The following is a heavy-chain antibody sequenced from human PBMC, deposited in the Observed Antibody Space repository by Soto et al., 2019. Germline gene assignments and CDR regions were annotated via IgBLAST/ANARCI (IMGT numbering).Heavy chain of an antibody. CDR2: IRSKTDGEIV. V-gene: IGHV3-15*07. Sequence: EVQLVESGGGLVKPGGSLGLSCAASGFTFTKAWLNWVRQAPGKGLEWVGRIRSKTDGEIVDYAAPVKGRFTISRDDSKSTLYLQMNSLRTEDTAVYYCTTLERYDGSGSCLWGQGTLVTVSS. J-gene: IGHJ4*02. CDR1: GFTFTKAW. D-gene: IGHD3-10*01. CDR3: TTLERYDGSGSCL.